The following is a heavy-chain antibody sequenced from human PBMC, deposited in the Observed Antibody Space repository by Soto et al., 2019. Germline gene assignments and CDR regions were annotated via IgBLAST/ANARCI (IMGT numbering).Heavy chain of an antibody. J-gene: IGHJ4*02. CDR3: VTDLYSGYGFDY. V-gene: IGHV1-24*01. CDR1: GYTLTELS. Sequence: EASVKVSCKVSGYTLTELSMHWVRQAPGKGLEWMGGFDPEDGETIYAQKFQGRVTMTEDTSTDTAYMELSSLRSEDTAVYYCVTDLYSGYGFDYWGQGTLVTVSS. D-gene: IGHD5-12*01. CDR2: FDPEDGET.